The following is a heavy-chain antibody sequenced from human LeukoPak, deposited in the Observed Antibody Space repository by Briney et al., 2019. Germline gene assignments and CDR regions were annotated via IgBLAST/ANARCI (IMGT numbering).Heavy chain of an antibody. V-gene: IGHV4-39*07. J-gene: IGHJ3*02. CDR3: ARKDWNDVRAFDI. CDR2: IYHSGIT. D-gene: IGHD1-1*01. Sequence: SETLSLTCTVSGGSISSSSYYWGWIRQPPGKGLEWIGEIYHSGITNYNPSLKSRVTMSVDKSKNQFSLNLSSVTAADTAMYYCARKDWNDVRAFDIWGQGTMVIVSS. CDR1: GGSISSSSYY.